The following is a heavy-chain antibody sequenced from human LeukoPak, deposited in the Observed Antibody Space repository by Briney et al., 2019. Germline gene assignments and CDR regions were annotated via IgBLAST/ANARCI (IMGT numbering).Heavy chain of an antibody. Sequence: PGGSLRLSCAASGFTFSSYSMNWVRQAPGKGLEWVSSISSSSSYIYYADSVKGRFTISRDNAKNSLYLQMNSLRAEDTAVYYCARDRDYYDSSGYIVGYFQHWGQGTLVTVSS. CDR2: ISSSSSYI. V-gene: IGHV3-21*01. CDR3: ARDRDYYDSSGYIVGYFQH. J-gene: IGHJ1*01. CDR1: GFTFSSYS. D-gene: IGHD3-22*01.